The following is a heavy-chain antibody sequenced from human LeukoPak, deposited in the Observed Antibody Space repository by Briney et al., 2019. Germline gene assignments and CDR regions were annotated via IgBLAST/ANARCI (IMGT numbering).Heavy chain of an antibody. CDR1: GYSLTSYW. V-gene: IGHV5-51*01. J-gene: IGHJ4*02. CDR3: ARLRVTMVRGVKGPFDY. Sequence: GESLKISCKGSGYSLTSYWIGWVRQMPGKGLEWMGIIYPGDSDTRYSPSFQGQVTISADKSISTAYLQWSSLKASDTAMYYCARLRVTMVRGVKGPFDYWGQGTLVTVSS. D-gene: IGHD3-10*01. CDR2: IYPGDSDT.